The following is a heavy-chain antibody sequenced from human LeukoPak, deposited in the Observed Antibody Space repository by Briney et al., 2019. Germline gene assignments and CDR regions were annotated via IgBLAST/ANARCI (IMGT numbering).Heavy chain of an antibody. CDR1: GYSISSGSY. Sequence: SETLSLTCTVSGYSISSGSYWDWIRQPPGKGLEWIGSLSHNGSTYYNPSLKSRVTISVDPSKNQFSLKLTSVTAADTAVYYCAILQSGAFDIWGQGTMVTVSS. CDR2: LSHNGST. D-gene: IGHD4-11*01. CDR3: AILQSGAFDI. V-gene: IGHV4-38-2*02. J-gene: IGHJ3*02.